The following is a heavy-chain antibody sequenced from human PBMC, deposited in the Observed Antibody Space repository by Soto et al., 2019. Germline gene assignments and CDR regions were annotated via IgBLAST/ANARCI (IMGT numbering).Heavy chain of an antibody. J-gene: IGHJ4*02. CDR1: GITFSSYD. CDR3: ARLGSMVRGNPTGFDY. D-gene: IGHD3-10*01. CDR2: ISSGGSTI. Sequence: XGALRLSFAASGITFSSYDMNWVRQAPGKGLEWVSYISSGGSTIYHADSVKGRFTISRDNAKNSMYLQMNSLRAEDTAVYYCARLGSMVRGNPTGFDYWGQGTLVTVSS. V-gene: IGHV3-48*03.